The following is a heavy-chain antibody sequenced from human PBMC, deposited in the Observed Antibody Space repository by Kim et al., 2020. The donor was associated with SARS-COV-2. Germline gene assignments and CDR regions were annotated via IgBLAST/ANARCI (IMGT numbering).Heavy chain of an antibody. V-gene: IGHV3-15*05. Sequence: GGSLRLSCAASGFTFSDTWMNWVRQAPGKGLEWIGRIKKISEGAPTEYAAPVKGRFTISRDDSTNTLYLQLNSLKTEDSGVYYCTSRVVTTNDYWGQGTLVTVSS. J-gene: IGHJ4*02. D-gene: IGHD2-15*01. CDR2: IKKISEGAPT. CDR3: TSRVVTTNDY. CDR1: GFTFSDTW.